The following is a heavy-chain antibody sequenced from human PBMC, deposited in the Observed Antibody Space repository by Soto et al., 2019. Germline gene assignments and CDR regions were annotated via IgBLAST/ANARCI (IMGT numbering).Heavy chain of an antibody. CDR3: ARLREDVAATSDYGMDV. V-gene: IGHV5-51*01. Sequence: GESLKISCKGSGYSFTRYWIGWVRQMPGKGLEWMGIIYPGDSDTRYSPSFQGQVTISADKSISTAYLQWSSLKASDTAMYYCARLREDVAATSDYGMDVWGQGTTVTVSS. J-gene: IGHJ6*02. D-gene: IGHD2-15*01. CDR2: IYPGDSDT. CDR1: GYSFTRYW.